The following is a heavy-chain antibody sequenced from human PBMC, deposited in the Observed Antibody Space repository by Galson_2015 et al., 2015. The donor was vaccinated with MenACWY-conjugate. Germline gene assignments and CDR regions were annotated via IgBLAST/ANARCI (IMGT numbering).Heavy chain of an antibody. V-gene: IGHV3-21*01. CDR3: AGTVGGYDPYYYYYGMDV. J-gene: IGHJ6*02. CDR1: GFTFSSYR. CDR2: ISSSSSYI. D-gene: IGHD5-12*01. Sequence: SLRLSCAASGFTFSSYRMNWVRQAPGKGLEWVSSISSSSSYIYYADSVKGRFTISRDNAKNSLYLQMNSLRAEDTAVYYCAGTVGGYDPYYYYYGMDVWGQGTTVTVSS.